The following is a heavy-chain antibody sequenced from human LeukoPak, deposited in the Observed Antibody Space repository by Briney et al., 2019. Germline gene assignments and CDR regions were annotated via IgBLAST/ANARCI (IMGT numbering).Heavy chain of an antibody. CDR2: INPNSGGT. V-gene: IGHV1-2*02. CDR3: ASVTLGAFDI. Sequence: ASVKVSCKASGYTFTSYGISWVRQAPGQGLEWMGWINPNSGGTNYAQKFQGRVTMTRDTSISTAYMELSRLRSDDTAVYYCASVTLGAFDIWGQGTMVTVSS. J-gene: IGHJ3*02. D-gene: IGHD2-21*02. CDR1: GYTFTSYG.